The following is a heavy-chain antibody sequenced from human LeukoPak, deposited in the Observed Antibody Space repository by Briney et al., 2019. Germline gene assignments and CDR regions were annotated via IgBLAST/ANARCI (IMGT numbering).Heavy chain of an antibody. CDR1: GFSFSTYA. CDR3: AKARTTVTYPDH. D-gene: IGHD4-17*01. V-gene: IGHV3-23*01. J-gene: IGHJ4*02. CDR2: IIISGLTT. Sequence: PGGSLRLSCAASGFSFSTYAMSWVRQAPGKGLEWVSAIIISGLTTYYTDSVKGRFTISRDNSKNTLFLQMNSLRAEDTAVYYCAKARTTVTYPDHWGQGTLVTVSS.